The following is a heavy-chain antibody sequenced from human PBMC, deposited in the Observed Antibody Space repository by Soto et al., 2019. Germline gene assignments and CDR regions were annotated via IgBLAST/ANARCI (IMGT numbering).Heavy chain of an antibody. CDR2: IRPGGDST. V-gene: IGHV3-23*01. CDR3: TTHEEGAPWAGGFDS. D-gene: IGHD1-26*01. CDR1: GFTFSSYE. J-gene: IGHJ5*01. Sequence: GGSLRLSCAASGFTFSSYEMSWVRQAPGKGLEWVASIRPGGDSTYYADSVKGRFAVSRDNSNVTLYLQMDSLRVEDTAIYYCTTHEEGAPWAGGFDSWGQGTLVTVSS.